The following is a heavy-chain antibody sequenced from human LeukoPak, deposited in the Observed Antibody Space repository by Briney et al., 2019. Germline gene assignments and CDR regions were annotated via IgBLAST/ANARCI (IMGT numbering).Heavy chain of an antibody. Sequence: GGSLRLSCAASGFTFSSYAMSWVRQAPGKGLEWVSAICGSGGSTYYAASVKGRFTISRDHSKNTLYLQMNSLRAEAKAVYYCAKDRAVYCSGGSCYHPDYFDYWGQGTLVTVSS. CDR1: GFTFSSYA. J-gene: IGHJ4*02. CDR3: AKDRAVYCSGGSCYHPDYFDY. V-gene: IGHV3-23*01. D-gene: IGHD2-15*01. CDR2: ICGSGGST.